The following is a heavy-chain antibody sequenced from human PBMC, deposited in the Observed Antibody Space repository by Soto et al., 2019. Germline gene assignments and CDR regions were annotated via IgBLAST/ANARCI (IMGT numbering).Heavy chain of an antibody. D-gene: IGHD2-15*01. CDR2: IDYNGVT. V-gene: IGHV4-39*01. CDR3: GKVLVGDTGHTESDS. CDR1: GGSIYRSGYY. J-gene: IGHJ4*02. Sequence: PWETLSLTCTVSGGSIYRSGYYWGWIRQPPGRGLEWIGNIDYNGVTYSNPSLKSRVTISRDTSKNQFSLKLTSVTAADTALYYCGKVLVGDTGHTESDSWGPGTLVTVSS.